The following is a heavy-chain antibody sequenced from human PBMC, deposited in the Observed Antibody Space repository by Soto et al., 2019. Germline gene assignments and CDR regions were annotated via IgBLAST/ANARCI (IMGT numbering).Heavy chain of an antibody. D-gene: IGHD5-18*01. V-gene: IGHV3-53*02. J-gene: IGHJ6*02. CDR2: IYSEGTT. Sequence: EVQLVETGGGLIQPGGSLRLSCAVSGITVSSIYMTCVRQAPGKGLEWVSVIYSEGTTYYADSVKGRFTISRDNSKNTLYLQMNSLRAEDTAVYYCARDPLGYSYGLYYNYGMDVWGQGTTVTVSS. CDR1: GITVSSIY. CDR3: ARDPLGYSYGLYYNYGMDV.